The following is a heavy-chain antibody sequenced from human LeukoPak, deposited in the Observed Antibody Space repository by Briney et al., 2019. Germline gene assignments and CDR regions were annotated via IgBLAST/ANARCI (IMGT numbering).Heavy chain of an antibody. D-gene: IGHD5-12*01. J-gene: IGHJ4*02. Sequence: PSETLSLTCAVYGGSFSGYYWSWIRQPPGKGLEWIGEINHSGSTNYNPSLKSRVTTSVDTSKNQFSLKLSSVTAADTAVYYCARGQRDGYNFFDYWGQGTLVTVSS. CDR2: INHSGST. V-gene: IGHV4-34*01. CDR3: ARGQRDGYNFFDY. CDR1: GGSFSGYY.